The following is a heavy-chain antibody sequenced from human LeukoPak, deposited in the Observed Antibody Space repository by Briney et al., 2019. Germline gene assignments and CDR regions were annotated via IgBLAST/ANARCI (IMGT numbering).Heavy chain of an antibody. Sequence: GGSLRLSCAASGFTFSSYDMPWVRQATGKGLERVSAIGTAGDTYYPGSVKGRFTISRENAKNSLYLQMNSLRAGDTAVYYCARARYCSSTSCRYFDYWGQGTLVTVSS. D-gene: IGHD2-2*01. V-gene: IGHV3-13*01. CDR3: ARARYCSSTSCRYFDY. CDR2: IGTAGDT. CDR1: GFTFSSYD. J-gene: IGHJ4*02.